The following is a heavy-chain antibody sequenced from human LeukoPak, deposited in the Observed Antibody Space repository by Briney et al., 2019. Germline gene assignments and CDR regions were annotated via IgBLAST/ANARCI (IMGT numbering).Heavy chain of an antibody. Sequence: PGGSLRLSCAASGFTFSTYWMHWVRQAPGKGLVWVSRVNSDGTITNYSDSVKGRFTISRDNAKNTQYLQMHRLRAEAAGVYYCARRMETSGSFDYWGQGTLVTVSS. CDR2: VNSDGTIT. CDR1: GFTFSTYW. D-gene: IGHD6-19*01. J-gene: IGHJ4*02. V-gene: IGHV3-74*01. CDR3: ARRMETSGSFDY.